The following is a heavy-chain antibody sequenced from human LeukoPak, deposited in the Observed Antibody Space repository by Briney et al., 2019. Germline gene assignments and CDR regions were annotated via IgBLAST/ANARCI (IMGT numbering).Heavy chain of an antibody. V-gene: IGHV3-30-3*01. CDR3: ARVRVGATFDY. D-gene: IGHD1-26*01. Sequence: GGSLRLSCAASGFSFSNYAMAWVRQAPGKGLEWVALISYDGNDKYYADSVKGRFTISRDNSKNTLYLQMNSLRAEDTAVYYCARVRVGATFDYWGQGTLVTVSS. CDR2: ISYDGNDK. CDR1: GFSFSNYA. J-gene: IGHJ4*02.